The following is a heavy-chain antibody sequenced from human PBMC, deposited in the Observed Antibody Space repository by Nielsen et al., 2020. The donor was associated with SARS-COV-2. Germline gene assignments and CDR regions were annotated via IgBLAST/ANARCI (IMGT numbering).Heavy chain of an antibody. Sequence: ASVKVSCKASGYTFTSYGISWVRQAPGQGLEWMGWISAYNGNTNYAQKLQGRVTITADESTSTAYMELSSLRSEDTAVYYCARSYSSGQTPVGWFDPWGQGTLVTVSS. V-gene: IGHV1-18*01. J-gene: IGHJ5*02. CDR3: ARSYSSGQTPVGWFDP. CDR2: ISAYNGNT. CDR1: GYTFTSYG. D-gene: IGHD6-19*01.